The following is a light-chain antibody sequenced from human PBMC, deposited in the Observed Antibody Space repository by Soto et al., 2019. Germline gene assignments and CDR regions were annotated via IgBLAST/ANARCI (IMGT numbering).Light chain of an antibody. J-gene: IGKJ4*01. Sequence: EIVMTQSLATLSVSPGERATLSCRASQTVYNNLAWYQQKPGQPPRLLIYGASARATGIPARFSGSGSGIEFTLTISSLQSEDFAVYYCQQYSNWPLTFGGGTKVEIK. CDR1: QTVYNN. V-gene: IGKV3-15*01. CDR2: GAS. CDR3: QQYSNWPLT.